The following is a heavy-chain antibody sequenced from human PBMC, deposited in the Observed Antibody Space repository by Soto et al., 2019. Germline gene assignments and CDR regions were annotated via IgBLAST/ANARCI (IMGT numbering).Heavy chain of an antibody. CDR2: ISWNSGSI. CDR1: GFTFDGYA. J-gene: IGHJ4*02. D-gene: IGHD6-6*01. Sequence: GGSLRLSCAASGFTFDGYAMHWVRQAPGKGLEWVSGISWNSGSIGYADSVKGRFTISRDNAKNSLYLQMNSLRAEDTAVYYCASGHEYSSSSGDYWGQGTLVTVSS. V-gene: IGHV3-9*01. CDR3: ASGHEYSSSSGDY.